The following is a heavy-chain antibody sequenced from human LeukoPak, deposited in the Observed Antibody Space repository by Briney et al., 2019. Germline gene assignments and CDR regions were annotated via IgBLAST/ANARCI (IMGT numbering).Heavy chain of an antibody. J-gene: IGHJ5*02. CDR3: ARGQTVAPATWFDP. D-gene: IGHD4-23*01. CDR2: IKSDESRT. Sequence: GGSLRLSCAASGFTFRSYWMHWVRQAPGKGLVWVSRIKSDESRTNYADSVKGRFTISRDNAKNTLYLQMNSLRTEDTAVYYCARGQTVAPATWFDPWGQGTLVTVSS. V-gene: IGHV3-74*01. CDR1: GFTFRSYW.